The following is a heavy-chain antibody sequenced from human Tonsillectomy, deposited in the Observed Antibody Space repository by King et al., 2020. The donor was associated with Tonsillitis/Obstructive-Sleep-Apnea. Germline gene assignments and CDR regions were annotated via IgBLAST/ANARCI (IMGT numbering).Heavy chain of an antibody. V-gene: IGHV3-30*04. D-gene: IGHD2-2*02. CDR2: ISYDGSNK. Sequence: QLVQSGGGVVQPGRSLRLSCAASGFTFSSYAMHWVRQAPGKGLEWVAVISYDGSNKYYADSVKGRFTISRDNSKNTLYLQMNSLRAEDTAVYYCARGGGEIYCSSTSCYTWGRYFDLWGRGTLFTVSS. CDR1: GFTFSSYA. CDR3: ARGGGEIYCSSTSCYTWGRYFDL. J-gene: IGHJ2*01.